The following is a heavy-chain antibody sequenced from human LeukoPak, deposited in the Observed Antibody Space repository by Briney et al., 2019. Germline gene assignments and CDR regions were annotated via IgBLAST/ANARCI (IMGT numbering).Heavy chain of an antibody. CDR2: IRSKAYGGTT. V-gene: IGHV3-49*04. CDR1: GFTFGDYA. D-gene: IGHD7-27*01. Sequence: PGGSLRLSCTASGFTFGDYAMSWVRQAPGKGLKWVGFIRSKAYGGTTEYAASVKGRFTISRDDSKSIAYLQMNSLKTEDTAVYYCTREGVELGINWGQGTLVTVSS. J-gene: IGHJ4*02. CDR3: TREGVELGIN.